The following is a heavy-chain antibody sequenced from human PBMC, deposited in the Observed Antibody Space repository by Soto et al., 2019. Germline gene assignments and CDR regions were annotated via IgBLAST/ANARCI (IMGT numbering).Heavy chain of an antibody. CDR3: AKDRGGYKYYFDY. D-gene: IGHD5-12*01. J-gene: IGHJ4*02. Sequence: QVQLVESGGGVDQHGRSLRLSCAASGFTFSSYGMHWVCQAPGKGLEWVAVISYDGSNKYYADSVKGRFTISRDNSKNTLYLQMNSLRAEDTAVYYCAKDRGGYKYYFDYWGQGTLVTVSS. V-gene: IGHV3-30*18. CDR2: ISYDGSNK. CDR1: GFTFSSYG.